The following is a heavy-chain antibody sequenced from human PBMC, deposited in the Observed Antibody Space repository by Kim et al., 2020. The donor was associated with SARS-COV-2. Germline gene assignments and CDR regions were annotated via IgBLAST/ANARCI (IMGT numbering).Heavy chain of an antibody. V-gene: IGHV4-59*01. CDR3: ARVFYDWAPTYYYGMDV. D-gene: IGHD3-16*01. J-gene: IGHJ6*02. Sequence: LKSRVTISVDTSKNQFSLKLSSVTAADTAVYYCARVFYDWAPTYYYGMDVWGQGTTVTVSS.